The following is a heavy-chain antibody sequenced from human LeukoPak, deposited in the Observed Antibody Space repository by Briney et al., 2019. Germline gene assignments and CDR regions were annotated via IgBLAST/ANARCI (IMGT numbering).Heavy chain of an antibody. CDR1: GGSFSGYY. Sequence: SETLSLTCAVYGGSFSGYYWSWIRQPPGKELEWIGEINHSGSTNYNPSLKSRVTISVDTSKNQFSLKLSSVTAADTAVYYCARGGYSNYWGQGTLVTVSS. D-gene: IGHD6-13*01. CDR2: INHSGST. CDR3: ARGGYSNY. V-gene: IGHV4-34*01. J-gene: IGHJ4*02.